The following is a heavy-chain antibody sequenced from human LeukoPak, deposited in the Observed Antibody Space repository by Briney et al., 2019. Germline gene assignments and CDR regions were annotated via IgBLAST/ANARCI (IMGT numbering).Heavy chain of an antibody. CDR1: GGSFSGYY. D-gene: IGHD3-3*01. Sequence: SETLSLTCAVYGGSFSGYYWSWIRQPPGKGLEWIGEINHSGSTNYNPSLKSRVAISVDTSKNQFSLKLSSVTAADTAVYYCAREIFFAPDVWGQGTTVTVSS. CDR3: AREIFFAPDV. J-gene: IGHJ6*02. V-gene: IGHV4-34*01. CDR2: INHSGST.